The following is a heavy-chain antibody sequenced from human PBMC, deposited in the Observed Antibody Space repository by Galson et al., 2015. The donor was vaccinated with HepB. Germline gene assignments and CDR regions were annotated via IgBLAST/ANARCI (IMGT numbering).Heavy chain of an antibody. CDR2: ISAASRNI. CDR3: ARVYECHDAGEDYGMDV. CDR1: GFTFSSHF. J-gene: IGHJ6*02. D-gene: IGHD3-16*01. Sequence: SLRLSCAGSGFTFSSHFMNWVRQAPGKGLEWVAYISAASRNIYYADSVKGRFSISRDNGKNSLYLQMNSLRAEDTAVYYCARVYECHDAGEDYGMDVWGPGATVTVSS. V-gene: IGHV3-21*01.